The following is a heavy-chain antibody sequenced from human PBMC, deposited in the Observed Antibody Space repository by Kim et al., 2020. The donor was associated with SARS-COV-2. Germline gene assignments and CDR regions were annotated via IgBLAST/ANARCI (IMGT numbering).Heavy chain of an antibody. CDR1: GFTFDDYA. D-gene: IGHD6-13*01. J-gene: IGHJ3*02. Sequence: GGSLRLSCAASGFTFDDYAMHWVRQAPGKGLEWVSGISWNSGSIGYADSVKGRFTISRDNAKNSLYLQMNSLRAEDTALYYCAKDMAAAENTDDAFDIWGQGTMVTVSS. V-gene: IGHV3-9*01. CDR3: AKDMAAAENTDDAFDI. CDR2: ISWNSGSI.